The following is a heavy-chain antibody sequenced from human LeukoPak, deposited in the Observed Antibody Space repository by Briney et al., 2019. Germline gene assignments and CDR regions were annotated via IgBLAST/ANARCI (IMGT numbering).Heavy chain of an antibody. CDR3: ARAPEFSSGWLLDC. Sequence: SETLSLTCAVYGGSFSGNYWGWIRQPPGKGLEWIGEINESGRTNNNPSLKSRVTMSVDTSKNQFSLKVSSVSAADTGVYYCARAPEFSSGWLLDCWGQGSLVTVSS. CDR2: INESGRT. J-gene: IGHJ4*02. CDR1: GGSFSGNY. D-gene: IGHD6-19*01. V-gene: IGHV4-34*01.